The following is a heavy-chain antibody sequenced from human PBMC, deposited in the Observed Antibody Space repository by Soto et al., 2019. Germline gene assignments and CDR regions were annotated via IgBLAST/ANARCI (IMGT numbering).Heavy chain of an antibody. V-gene: IGHV1-18*01. D-gene: IGHD3-10*01. CDR3: ARDRGLQEQWFGELYSLYYYYYGMDV. CDR1: GYTFTSYG. Sequence: GASVKVSCKASGYTFTSYGISWVRQAPGQGLEWMGWISAYNGNTNYAQKLQGRVTMTTDTSTSTAYMELRSLRSDDTAVYYCARDRGLQEQWFGELYSLYYYYYGMDVWGQGTTVTVSS. J-gene: IGHJ6*02. CDR2: ISAYNGNT.